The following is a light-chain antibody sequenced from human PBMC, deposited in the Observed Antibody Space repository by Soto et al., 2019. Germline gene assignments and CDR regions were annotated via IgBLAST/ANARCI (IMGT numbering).Light chain of an antibody. V-gene: IGKV3-11*01. Sequence: EIVLTQSPATLSLSPGERATLSCRASQSVSSYLAWYQQKPGQAPRLLIMMHPTGPLASQPGSVAVGLGQTSLSPEDFALYYCQQRSNWPLTFGGGTKVEIK. CDR2: MHP. J-gene: IGKJ4*01. CDR3: QQRSNWPLT. CDR1: QSVSSY.